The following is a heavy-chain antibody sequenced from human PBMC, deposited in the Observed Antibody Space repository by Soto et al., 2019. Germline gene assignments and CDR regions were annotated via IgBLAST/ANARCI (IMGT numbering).Heavy chain of an antibody. CDR3: ASHYDSGGYYYRGLDY. CDR2: IIRIFGTA. D-gene: IGHD3-22*01. J-gene: IGHJ4*02. CDR1: GGTFNSYA. Sequence: QVQLVQSGAEVKKPGSSVKVSCKASGGTFNSYAISWVRQAPGQGLEWMGGIIRIFGTADYAQKFQGRVPITAVESTSTAYMELSSLRSEDTAVYYCASHYDSGGYYYRGLDYWGQGTLVTVSS. V-gene: IGHV1-69*12.